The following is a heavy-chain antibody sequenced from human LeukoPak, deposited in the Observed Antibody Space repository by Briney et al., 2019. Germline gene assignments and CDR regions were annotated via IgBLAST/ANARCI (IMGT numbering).Heavy chain of an antibody. CDR2: IYNAVT. Sequence: GGSLRLSCTASGFAVSNNYMSWVRQAPGKGLEWVSLIYNAVTYADSVKGRFTISRDDSKNTLNLQMNSLRAEDTAVYYCAKVSLQGYFDYWGQGTLVTVSS. J-gene: IGHJ4*02. V-gene: IGHV3-53*01. D-gene: IGHD4-11*01. CDR3: AKVSLQGYFDY. CDR1: GFAVSNNY.